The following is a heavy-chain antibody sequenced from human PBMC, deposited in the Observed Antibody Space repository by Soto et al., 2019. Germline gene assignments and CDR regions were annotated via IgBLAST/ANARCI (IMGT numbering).Heavy chain of an antibody. V-gene: IGHV1-69*01. CDR2: ILPIFGTT. J-gene: IGHJ6*02. Sequence: QVQLVQSGAEVKKPGSSVKVSCKASGGTFNTYNINWVRQAPGQGLEWMGGILPIFGTTNYAQRFQGRVTITADDSTSTAYMELSSLRSEDTAVYYCARDETGHSYYYYYGMDVWGQGTTVTVTS. CDR1: GGTFNTYN. D-gene: IGHD3-9*01. CDR3: ARDETGHSYYYYYGMDV.